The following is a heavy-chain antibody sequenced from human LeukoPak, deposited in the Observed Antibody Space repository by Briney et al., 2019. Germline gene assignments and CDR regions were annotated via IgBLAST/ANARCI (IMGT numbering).Heavy chain of an antibody. J-gene: IGHJ5*02. Sequence: ASVKVSCKASGYTFTSYYMHWVRQAPGQGLEWMGIINPSGGSTSYAQKFQGRVTTTRDTSTSTVYMELSSLRSEDTAVYYCARGAPSIAAAGTISDPWGQGTLVTVSS. CDR3: ARGAPSIAAAGTISDP. CDR1: GYTFTSYY. V-gene: IGHV1-46*01. CDR2: INPSGGST. D-gene: IGHD6-13*01.